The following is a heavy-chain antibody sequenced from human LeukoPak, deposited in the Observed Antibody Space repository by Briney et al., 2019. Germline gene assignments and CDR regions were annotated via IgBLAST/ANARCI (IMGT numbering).Heavy chain of an antibody. CDR3: TTLTVVTNLDD. CDR2: IKEDGSTK. D-gene: IGHD3-22*01. J-gene: IGHJ4*02. CDR1: GFTFSNYW. V-gene: IGHV3-7*01. Sequence: GGSLSLTCAVSGFTFSNYWLNWGRQAPGKGLEWVANIKEDGSTKCYVHSVKGRFTSSRDNSKNSLYLQMNSLRAEDTAVYYCTTLTVVTNLDDWGQGTMVTVSS.